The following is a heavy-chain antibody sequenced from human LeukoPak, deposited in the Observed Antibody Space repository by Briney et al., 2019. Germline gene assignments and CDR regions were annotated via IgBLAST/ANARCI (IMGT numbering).Heavy chain of an antibody. J-gene: IGHJ5*02. Sequence: SETLSLTCTVSGGSISSGSYYWSWIRQPAGKGLEWIGRIYTSGSTNYNPSLKSRVTISVDTSKNQFSLKLSSVTAADTAVYYCARGGKGNWFDPWGQGTLVTVSS. D-gene: IGHD3-16*01. CDR2: IYTSGST. V-gene: IGHV4-61*02. CDR1: GGSISSGSYY. CDR3: ARGGKGNWFDP.